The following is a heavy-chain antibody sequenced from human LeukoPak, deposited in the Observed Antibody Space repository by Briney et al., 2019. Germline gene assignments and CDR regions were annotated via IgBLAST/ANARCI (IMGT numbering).Heavy chain of an antibody. CDR1: GFTFSNYA. V-gene: IGHV3-23*01. Sequence: AGGSLRLSCAASGFTFSNYAMSWVRQAPGKGLEWVSAILGSGGSTYYADSVKGRFTVSRDNSKSTLYLQMNSLRAEDTALYYCAKWGDYVVLTGYYVPDYWGQGTLVTVSS. CDR2: ILGSGGST. J-gene: IGHJ4*02. D-gene: IGHD3-9*01. CDR3: AKWGDYVVLTGYYVPDY.